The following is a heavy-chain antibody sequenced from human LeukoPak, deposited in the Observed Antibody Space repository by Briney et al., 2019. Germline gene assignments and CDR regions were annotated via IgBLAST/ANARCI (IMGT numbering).Heavy chain of an antibody. D-gene: IGHD3-22*01. J-gene: IGHJ4*02. Sequence: GGSLRLSCAASGFTFSSYWMHWVRHAPGKGLVWVSRINSGGSSTIYADSVKGRFTISRDNAKNTLYLQMNSLRAEDTAVYYCARESPGYYYDSSGYYPDYWGQGTLVTVSS. CDR1: GFTFSSYW. V-gene: IGHV3-74*01. CDR3: ARESPGYYYDSSGYYPDY. CDR2: INSGGSST.